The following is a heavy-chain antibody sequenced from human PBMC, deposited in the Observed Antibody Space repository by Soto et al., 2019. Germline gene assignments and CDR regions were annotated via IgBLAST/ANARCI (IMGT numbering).Heavy chain of an antibody. V-gene: IGHV6-1*01. CDR3: ARDRLVQLERGNWFDP. CDR2: TYYRSKWYN. CDR1: GDSVSSNSAA. Sequence: SQTLSLTCAISGDSVSSNSAAWNWIRQSPSRGLEWLGRTYYRSKWYNDYAVSVKSRITINPDTSKNQFSLQLNSVTPEDTAVYYCARDRLVQLERGNWFDPWGQGTLVTVSS. J-gene: IGHJ5*02. D-gene: IGHD1-1*01.